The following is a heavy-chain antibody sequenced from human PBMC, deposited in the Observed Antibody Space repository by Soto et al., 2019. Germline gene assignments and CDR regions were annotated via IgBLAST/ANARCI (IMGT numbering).Heavy chain of an antibody. J-gene: IGHJ4*02. CDR2: ISSSSDYI. CDR1: GFTFTSYT. D-gene: IGHD6-13*01. CDR3: ARARVYAKEHLDF. Sequence: GGSLRLSCAASGFTFTSYTMNWVRQAPGKGLEWVSSISSSSDYIYYADSMKGRVTISRDNAKNSLFLDMNSLTGEDTAVYYCARARVYAKEHLDFWGQGTLVTVSS. V-gene: IGHV3-21*06.